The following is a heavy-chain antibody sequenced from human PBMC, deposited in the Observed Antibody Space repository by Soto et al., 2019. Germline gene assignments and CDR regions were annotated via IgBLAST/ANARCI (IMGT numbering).Heavy chain of an antibody. CDR3: ARGGPTYFDY. CDR1: GDSVSSNSAA. J-gene: IGHJ4*02. CDR2: TYYRSRWYN. Sequence: QVQLQQSGPGLVKPSQTFSLTCAISGDSVSSNSAAWNWIRQCPSRGLEWLGGTYYRSRWYNDYAVSVKSRLTINADTSKNQFSLQLNSVTPEDTAVYYCARGGPTYFDYWGQGTLVTVSS. V-gene: IGHV6-1*01.